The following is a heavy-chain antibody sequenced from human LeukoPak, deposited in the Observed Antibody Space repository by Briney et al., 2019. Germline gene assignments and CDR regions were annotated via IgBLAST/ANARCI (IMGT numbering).Heavy chain of an antibody. CDR2: TYYRSTWYN. J-gene: IGHJ5*02. Sequence: SQTLSLTCAISGDSVSSNSVTWNWIRQSPSRGLEWLGRTYYRSTWYNDYAVSVRGRITVDPDTSKNQFSLHLNSVTPEDTAVYYCARRLTQYDCFDPWGQGILVTVSS. CDR1: GDSVSSNSVT. CDR3: ARRLTQYDCFDP. D-gene: IGHD2-2*01. V-gene: IGHV6-1*01.